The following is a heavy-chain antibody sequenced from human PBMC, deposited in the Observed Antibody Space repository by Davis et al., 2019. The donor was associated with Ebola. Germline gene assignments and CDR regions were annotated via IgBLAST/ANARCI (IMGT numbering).Heavy chain of an antibody. CDR1: GYSFTSYW. CDR3: GRHHESTNAFDI. D-gene: IGHD2-2*01. V-gene: IGHV5-51*01. J-gene: IGHJ3*02. CDR2: IYPGDSDT. Sequence: PGGSLRLSCKGSGYSFTSYWIGWVRQMPGKGLEWMGIIYPGDSDTKYSPSFQGQVTISADKSISTAYLQWSSLKASDTAMYYCGRHHESTNAFDIWGQGTTVTVSS.